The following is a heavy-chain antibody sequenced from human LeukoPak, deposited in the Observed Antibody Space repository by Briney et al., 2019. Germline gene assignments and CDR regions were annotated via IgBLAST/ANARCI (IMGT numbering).Heavy chain of an antibody. J-gene: IGHJ4*02. CDR2: ISSSSSYI. V-gene: IGHV3-21*01. CDR3: ARGRYDLLRGYYPPYFFDY. CDR1: GFTFDDYA. D-gene: IGHD3-3*01. Sequence: GGSLRLSCAASGFTFDDYAMHWVRQAQGTGLEWVSSISSSSSYIYYEDSVMGRLTISRDNAKNSLYLQMHSLITAATAAFYCARGRYDLLRGYYPPYFFDYGGQGTLVTVSA.